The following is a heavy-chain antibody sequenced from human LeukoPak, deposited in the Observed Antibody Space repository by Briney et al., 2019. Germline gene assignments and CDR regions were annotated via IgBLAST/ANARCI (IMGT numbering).Heavy chain of an antibody. CDR1: GFAFSSYA. J-gene: IGHJ4*02. D-gene: IGHD4-17*01. CDR2: IKQDGSEK. V-gene: IGHV3-7*01. Sequence: GGSLRLSCAASGFAFSSYAMSWVRQAPGKGLEWVANIKQDGSEKYYVDSVKGRFTISRDNAKNSLYLQMNSLRAEDTAVYYCAREDGDPPGVGDYWGQGTLVTVSS. CDR3: AREDGDPPGVGDY.